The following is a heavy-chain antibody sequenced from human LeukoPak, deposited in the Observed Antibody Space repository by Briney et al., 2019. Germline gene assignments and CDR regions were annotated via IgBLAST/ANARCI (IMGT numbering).Heavy chain of an antibody. D-gene: IGHD2-15*01. V-gene: IGHV3-74*01. CDR2: ISTDESST. CDR3: VRAGGGSSRMAFDP. Sequence: GGSLRLSCADSGFTFSSYWMHWVRQAPGKGLGWVSCISTDESSTRYADSVKGRFTISRDNAKNTLYLQMNSLRVEDTALYYCVRAGGGSSRMAFDPWGQGILVTVSS. J-gene: IGHJ5*02. CDR1: GFTFSSYW.